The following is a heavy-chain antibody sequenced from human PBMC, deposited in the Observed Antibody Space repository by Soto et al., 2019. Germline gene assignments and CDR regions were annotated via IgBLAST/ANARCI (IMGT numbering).Heavy chain of an antibody. J-gene: IGHJ6*02. CDR3: AASRAYDSSDYSCFHYGMDV. Sequence: EVQLVESGGGLVQPGRSLRLSCAASGFTFDDYAMHWVRQVPGKGLQWVSGLSWNGVTIGYAASVKGRFTISRDNAQKSLYLQMNGVRPDDTALYYCAASRAYDSSDYSCFHYGMDVWGLGTTVTVS. CDR1: GFTFDDYA. CDR2: LSWNGVTI. D-gene: IGHD3-22*01. V-gene: IGHV3-9*01.